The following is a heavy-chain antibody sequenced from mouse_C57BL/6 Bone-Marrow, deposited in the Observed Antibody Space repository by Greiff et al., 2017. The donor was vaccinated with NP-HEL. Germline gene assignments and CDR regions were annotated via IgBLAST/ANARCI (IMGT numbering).Heavy chain of an antibody. J-gene: IGHJ3*01. CDR1: GFTFSDYG. D-gene: IGHD1-1*01. Sequence: EVQLVESGGGLVKPGGSLKLSCAASGFTFSDYGMHWVRQAPEKGLEWVAYISSGSSTIYYTDTVKGRFTISRDNAKNTLFLQMTRLGSEDTAMYYCARNRYGSSSWFAYWGQGTLVTVSA. CDR2: ISSGSSTI. V-gene: IGHV5-17*01. CDR3: ARNRYGSSSWFAY.